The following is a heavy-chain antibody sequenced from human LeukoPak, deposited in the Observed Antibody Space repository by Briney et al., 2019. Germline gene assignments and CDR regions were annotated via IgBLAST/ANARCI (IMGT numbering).Heavy chain of an antibody. Sequence: HSGGSLRLSCAASGFTFSSYAMHWVRQAPGKGLEWVAVISYDGSNKYYADSVKGRFTISRDNSKNTLYLQMNSLRAEDTAVYYCARDRVYYGSGKGDGMDVWGQGATVTVSS. CDR2: ISYDGSNK. D-gene: IGHD3-10*01. J-gene: IGHJ6*02. V-gene: IGHV3-30-3*01. CDR3: ARDRVYYGSGKGDGMDV. CDR1: GFTFSSYA.